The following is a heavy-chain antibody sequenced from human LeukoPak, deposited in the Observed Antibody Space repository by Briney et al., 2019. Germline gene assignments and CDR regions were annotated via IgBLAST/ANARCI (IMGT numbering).Heavy chain of an antibody. CDR2: ISYDGSNK. D-gene: IGHD3-10*01. J-gene: IGHJ4*02. CDR1: GFTFSSYA. Sequence: GGSLRLSCAASGFTFSSYAMHWVRQAPGKGLEWAAVISYDGSNKYYADSVKGRFTISRDNSKNTLYLQMNSLRAEDTAVYYCARDQRSNYYGSGIDYWGQGTLVTVSS. CDR3: ARDQRSNYYGSGIDY. V-gene: IGHV3-30-3*01.